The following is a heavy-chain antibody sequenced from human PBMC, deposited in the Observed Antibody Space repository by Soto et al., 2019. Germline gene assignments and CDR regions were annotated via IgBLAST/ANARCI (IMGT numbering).Heavy chain of an antibody. D-gene: IGHD3-3*01. CDR1: GGSISSYY. J-gene: IGHJ5*02. CDR3: ARLYYDFWSGYHTTWFDP. CDR2: IYYSGST. V-gene: IGHV4-59*08. Sequence: SETLSLTCTVSGGSISSYYWSWIRQPPGKGLEWIGYIYYSGSTNYNPSLKSRVTISVDTSKNQFSLKLSSVTAADTAVYYCARLYYDFWSGYHTTWFDPWGQGTLVTFS.